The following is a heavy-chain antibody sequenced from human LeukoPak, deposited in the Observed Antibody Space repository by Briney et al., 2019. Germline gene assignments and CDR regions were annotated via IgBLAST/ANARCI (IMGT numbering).Heavy chain of an antibody. CDR3: AKDQIGWAPGYVSGPLDQ. J-gene: IGHJ4*02. CDR1: GFSFTMYG. D-gene: IGHD6-19*01. Sequence: GGPLRLSCEASGFSFTMYGIHWVRQAPGKGLEWVAVISTDGNNEYYANYVKGRFTISRDNSKNTVYLQMTSLRTEDTAVYYCAKDQIGWAPGYVSGPLDQWGQGTLVTVSS. V-gene: IGHV3-30*18. CDR2: ISTDGNNE.